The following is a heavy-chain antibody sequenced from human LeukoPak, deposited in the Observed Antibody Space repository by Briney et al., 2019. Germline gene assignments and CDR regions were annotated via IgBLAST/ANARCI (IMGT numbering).Heavy chain of an antibody. J-gene: IGHJ6*02. CDR1: GGSFSGNY. V-gene: IGHV4-59*01. CDR3: ARGRSNYYGMDV. Sequence: SETLSLTCAVPGGSFSGNYWNWIRRPPGKGLEWIGYIYYNGNTNYSPSLKSRVTMSVDTSKNLFSLKVSSVTAADTAVYYCARGRSNYYGMDVWGQGTTVTVSS. CDR2: IYYNGNT. D-gene: IGHD1-26*01.